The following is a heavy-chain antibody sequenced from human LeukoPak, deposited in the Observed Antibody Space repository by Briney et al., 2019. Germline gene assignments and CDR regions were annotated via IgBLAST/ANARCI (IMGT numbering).Heavy chain of an antibody. J-gene: IGHJ6*03. Sequence: GGSLRLSCAASGFTFSSYWMHWVRQAPGKRLVWVSRINSDGSSTSYADSVKGRFTISRDNAKNSLYLQMNSLRAEDTAVYYCARDGGPRTHYYYYYYMDVWGKGTTVTVSS. V-gene: IGHV3-74*01. CDR3: ARDGGPRTHYYYYYYMDV. CDR1: GFTFSSYW. CDR2: INSDGSST. D-gene: IGHD1-14*01.